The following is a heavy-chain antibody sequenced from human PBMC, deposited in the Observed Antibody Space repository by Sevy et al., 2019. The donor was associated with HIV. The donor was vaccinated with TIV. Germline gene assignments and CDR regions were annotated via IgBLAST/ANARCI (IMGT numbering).Heavy chain of an antibody. Sequence: ASVKVSCKVSGYTLTELSMHWVRQAPGKGLEWMGCFDPEDGERIYAQKFQGRVTLTEDTSADTAYMELSSLRSEDTAVYYCAATKDYYDSSGYPFDYWGQGTLVTVSS. J-gene: IGHJ4*02. CDR2: FDPEDGER. CDR3: AATKDYYDSSGYPFDY. CDR1: GYTLTELS. D-gene: IGHD3-22*01. V-gene: IGHV1-24*01.